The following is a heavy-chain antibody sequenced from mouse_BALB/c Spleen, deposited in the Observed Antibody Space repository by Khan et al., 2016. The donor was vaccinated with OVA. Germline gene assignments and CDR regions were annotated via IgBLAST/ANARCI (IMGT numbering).Heavy chain of an antibody. D-gene: IGHD1-1*01. V-gene: IGHV5-6*01. CDR1: GFTFSTYG. Sequence: EVELVESGGDLVKPGGSLKLSCAASGFTFSTYGMSWVRQAPDKRLEWVATVSTGGSYTYYPDSVKGRFTISRDNATNTLYLQMSGLRSEDTAMLYCTRLAYYYDSEGFAYWGQGTLVTVSA. CDR2: VSTGGSYT. CDR3: TRLAYYYDSEGFAY. J-gene: IGHJ3*01.